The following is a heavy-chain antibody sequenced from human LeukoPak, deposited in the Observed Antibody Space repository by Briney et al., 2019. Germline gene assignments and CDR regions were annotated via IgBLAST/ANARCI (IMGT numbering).Heavy chain of an antibody. CDR2: ISRDSAYI. J-gene: IGHJ4*02. D-gene: IGHD2-2*01. CDR3: ARDGTGWSRDY. Sequence: GGSLRLSCAASGFSVTSNHMNWVRQAPGKGLEWVSVISRDSAYIYYGDSVKGRFTVSRDNAKNSLSLHMSSLRAEDTGVYYCARDGTGWSRDYWGQGTLVTVSS. CDR1: GFSVTSNH. V-gene: IGHV3-21*01.